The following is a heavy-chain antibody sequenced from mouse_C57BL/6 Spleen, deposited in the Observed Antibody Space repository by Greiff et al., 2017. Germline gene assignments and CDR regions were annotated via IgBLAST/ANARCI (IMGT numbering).Heavy chain of an antibody. CDR3: VRELVRCYAMDY. J-gene: IGHJ4*01. CDR1: GFSFNTYA. D-gene: IGHD1-1*01. CDR2: IRSKSNNYAT. V-gene: IGHV10-1*01. Sequence: EVQLVESGGGLVQPKGSLKLSCAASGFSFNTYAMNWVRQAPGKGLEWVARIRSKSNNYATYYADSEKDRFTISRDDSESMLYLQMNNLKTEDTAMYYCVRELVRCYAMDYWGQGTSVTVSS.